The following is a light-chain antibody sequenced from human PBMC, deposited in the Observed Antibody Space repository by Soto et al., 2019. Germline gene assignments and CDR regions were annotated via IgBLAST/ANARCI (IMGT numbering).Light chain of an antibody. J-gene: IGLJ2*01. Sequence: QSALTQPASVSGSPGQSITLSCAETSSDIGAHNFVSWYQHHPGKAPKLIIYEVTKWPSGVSTRFSGSKAGNTASLTISGLQAEDEADYYCNSYTLSRTVVFGGGTKLTVL. CDR1: SSDIGAHNF. CDR2: EVT. V-gene: IGLV2-14*01. CDR3: NSYTLSRTVV.